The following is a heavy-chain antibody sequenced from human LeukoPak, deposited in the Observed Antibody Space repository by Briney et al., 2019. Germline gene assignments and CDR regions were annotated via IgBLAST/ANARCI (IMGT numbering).Heavy chain of an antibody. J-gene: IGHJ6*03. D-gene: IGHD3-22*01. CDR2: ISSSSSYI. Sequence: GGSLRLSCAASGFTFSGYSMNWVRQAPGKGLEWVSSISSSSSYIYYAGSVKGRFTISRDNAKNSLYLQMNSLRAEDTAVYYCARDLNYYDSSGYGVRYYYYMDVWGKGTTVTVSS. CDR1: GFTFSGYS. V-gene: IGHV3-21*01. CDR3: ARDLNYYDSSGYGVRYYYYMDV.